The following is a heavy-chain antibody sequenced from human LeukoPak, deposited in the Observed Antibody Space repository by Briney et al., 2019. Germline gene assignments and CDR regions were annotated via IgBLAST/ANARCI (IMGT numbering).Heavy chain of an antibody. CDR2: IYFSGNT. CDR1: GGSISTYY. CDR3: ARPPGNYDAFDL. D-gene: IGHD1-7*01. Sequence: PSETLSLTCSISGGSISTYYWTCIRQPPGKGLEWIGYIYFSGNTAFRSSLRSRVVISVDTSKNQFSLKLTSVTAADTAIYYCARPPGNYDAFDLWGKGTLVAVFS. J-gene: IGHJ3*01. V-gene: IGHV4-59*01.